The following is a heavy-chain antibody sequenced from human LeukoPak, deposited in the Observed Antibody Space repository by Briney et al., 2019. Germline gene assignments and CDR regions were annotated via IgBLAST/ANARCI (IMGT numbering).Heavy chain of an antibody. CDR2: IYYSGRT. J-gene: IGHJ3*02. V-gene: IGHV4-31*03. Sequence: SETLSLTCTVSGGPINSGGYYWRSIRQHPGRGLEWIGYIYYSGRTYYNPSLKSRVTISVDTTKNQFSLKLSSVTAADTAVYYCARGGYSYGDAFDIWGQGTLVTVSA. CDR3: ARGGYSYGDAFDI. D-gene: IGHD5-18*01. CDR1: GGPINSGGYY.